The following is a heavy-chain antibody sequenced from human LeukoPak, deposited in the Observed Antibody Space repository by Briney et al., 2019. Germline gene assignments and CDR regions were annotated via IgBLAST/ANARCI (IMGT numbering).Heavy chain of an antibody. J-gene: IGHJ6*02. D-gene: IGHD2-21*02. CDR2: IYYSGNT. CDR3: ARDRVGGDLAMDV. V-gene: IGHV4-59*01. CDR1: GGSISSYY. Sequence: RASETLSLTCTVSGGSISSYYWSWIRQPPGKGLEWIGYIYYSGNTNYSPSLKSRVTISVDTSKNQFSLKLRSVTAADTAVYYCARDRVGGDLAMDVWGQGTTVTVSS.